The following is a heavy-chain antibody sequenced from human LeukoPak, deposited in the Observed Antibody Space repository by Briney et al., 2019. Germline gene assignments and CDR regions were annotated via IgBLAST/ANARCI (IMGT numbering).Heavy chain of an antibody. D-gene: IGHD3-10*01. CDR1: GGSISSSSYY. J-gene: IGHJ4*02. CDR2: IYYSGST. CDR3: ARDGSGSYVDY. V-gene: IGHV4-39*01. Sequence: SETLSLTCTVSGGSISSSSYYWGWIRQPPGKGLEWIGSIYYSGSTYYNPSLKSRVTISVDTSKNQFSLKLSSVTAADTAVYYCARDGSGSYVDYWGQGTLVTVSS.